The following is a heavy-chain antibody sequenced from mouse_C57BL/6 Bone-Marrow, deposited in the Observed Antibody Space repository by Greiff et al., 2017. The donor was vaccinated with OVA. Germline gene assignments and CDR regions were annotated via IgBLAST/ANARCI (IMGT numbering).Heavy chain of an antibody. CDR2: IDPENGDT. CDR1: GFNIKDDY. J-gene: IGHJ1*03. CDR3: SPGYYIYWYFDV. D-gene: IGHD2-3*01. V-gene: IGHV14-4*01. Sequence: EVKLVESGAELVRPGASVKLSCTASGFNIKDDYMHWVKQRPEQGLEWIGWIDPENGDTEYASKFQGKATITADTSSNTAYLQLSSLTSEDTAVYYCSPGYYIYWYFDVWGTGTTVTVSS.